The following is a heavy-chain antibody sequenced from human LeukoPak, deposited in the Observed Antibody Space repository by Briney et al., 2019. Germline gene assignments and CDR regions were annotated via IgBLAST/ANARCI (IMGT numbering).Heavy chain of an antibody. D-gene: IGHD5-18*01. CDR3: AKDSVYSAMVSH. V-gene: IGHV3-30*04. CDR1: GFTFSSYA. J-gene: IGHJ4*02. Sequence: GGSLRLSCAASGFTFSSYAMHWVRQDPGKGLEWVAVISYDGSNKYYADSVKGRFTISRDNSKNTLYLQMNSLRAEDTAVYYCAKDSVYSAMVSHWGQGTLVTVSS. CDR2: ISYDGSNK.